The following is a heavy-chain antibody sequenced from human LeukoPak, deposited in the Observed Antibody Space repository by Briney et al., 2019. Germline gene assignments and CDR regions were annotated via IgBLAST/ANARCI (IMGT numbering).Heavy chain of an antibody. D-gene: IGHD6-13*01. Sequence: GGSLRLSCAASGFTFSSYAMSWVRQAPGKGLEWVSAISGSGGSTYYADSVKGRFTISRDNSKNTLHLQMNSLRAEDTAVYYCAREGIAAAGTGYYMDVWGKGTTVTVSS. V-gene: IGHV3-23*01. CDR3: AREGIAAAGTGYYMDV. CDR2: ISGSGGST. CDR1: GFTFSSYA. J-gene: IGHJ6*03.